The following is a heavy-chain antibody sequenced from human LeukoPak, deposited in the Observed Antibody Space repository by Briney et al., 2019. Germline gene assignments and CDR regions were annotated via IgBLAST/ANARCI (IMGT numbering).Heavy chain of an antibody. Sequence: SVKVSCKASGGTFSSYAISWVRQAPGQGLEWMGGIIPIFGTANYAQKFQGRVTITTDESTSTAYMELSSLRSEDTAVYYCARDLGIAVVGEAFDIWGQGTMVTVSS. J-gene: IGHJ3*02. CDR3: ARDLGIAVVGEAFDI. V-gene: IGHV1-69*05. D-gene: IGHD6-19*01. CDR2: IIPIFGTA. CDR1: GGTFSSYA.